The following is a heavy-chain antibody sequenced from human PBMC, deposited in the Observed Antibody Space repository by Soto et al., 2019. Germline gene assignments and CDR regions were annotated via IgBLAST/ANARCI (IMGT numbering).Heavy chain of an antibody. CDR1: GVTFSTYT. Sequence: SVKVSCKASGVTFSTYTFSWVRQAPGQGLEWMGRIIPIFGTPYYAQKFQGRVTITADKSTSTVYMELSSLGSDDTAVYFCARGLECRGYCLDKPTWFGPWGQGP. J-gene: IGHJ5*02. CDR2: IIPIFGTP. D-gene: IGHD2-15*01. V-gene: IGHV1-69*06. CDR3: ARGLECRGYCLDKPTWFGP.